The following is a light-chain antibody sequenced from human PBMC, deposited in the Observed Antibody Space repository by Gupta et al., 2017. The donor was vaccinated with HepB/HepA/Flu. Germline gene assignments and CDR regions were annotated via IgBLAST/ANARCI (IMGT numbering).Light chain of an antibody. CDR2: GAS. Sequence: IVMIQSPDSLAVSLGERATINCKSSQPLFFSSTNKNYLAWFQQKPGQPPKLLISGASARESGVPDRFSGSGAGTDFTLTSSSLRPEDVAVYYVKQDLNNYNFGQGTRLEI. CDR3: KQDLNNYN. J-gene: IGKJ2*01. CDR1: QPLFFSSTNKNY. V-gene: IGKV4-1*01.